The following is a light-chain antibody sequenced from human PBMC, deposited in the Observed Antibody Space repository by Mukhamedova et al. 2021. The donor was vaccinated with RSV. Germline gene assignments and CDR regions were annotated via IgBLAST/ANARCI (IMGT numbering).Light chain of an antibody. J-gene: IGKJ5*01. CDR2: DAS. CDR3: QQFKSFPIT. Sequence: WYQRRVHGKAPKLLIYDASSLENGVPLRFSGSGYGTDFTLTVTSLWPEDFATYYCQQFKSFPITFGQGTRVEIK. V-gene: IGKV1-13*02.